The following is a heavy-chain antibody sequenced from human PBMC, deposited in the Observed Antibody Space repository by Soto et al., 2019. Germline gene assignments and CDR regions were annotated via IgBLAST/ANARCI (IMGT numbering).Heavy chain of an antibody. CDR1: AYTFTSYH. CDR3: ARDPIVVVPAAMKYYYHYGMDV. J-gene: IGHJ6*02. Sequence: ASVKVSCKASAYTFTSYHISWVRQAHGQGLEWMGWISAYNGNTDYTQKLQGRVTLTTDTSTSTAYMELNSLRAEDTAVYYCARDPIVVVPAAMKYYYHYGMDVWGQGTTVTVSS. V-gene: IGHV1-18*01. D-gene: IGHD2-2*01. CDR2: ISAYNGNT.